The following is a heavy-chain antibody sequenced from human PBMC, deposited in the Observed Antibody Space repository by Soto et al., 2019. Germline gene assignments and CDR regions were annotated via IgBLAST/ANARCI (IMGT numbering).Heavy chain of an antibody. J-gene: IGHJ3*02. D-gene: IGHD2-15*01. CDR3: ARLQYTVVTALDI. Sequence: PSETLSLTCSVSGVSIGSHFWSLIRLAPGKGPELVGYIYHTVNTNYNPALKSRVTISMDTSKNQLSLQLSSVTAADTAVYYCARLQYTVVTALDIWGQGTMVTVSS. CDR1: GVSIGSHF. CDR2: IYHTVNT. V-gene: IGHV4-59*11.